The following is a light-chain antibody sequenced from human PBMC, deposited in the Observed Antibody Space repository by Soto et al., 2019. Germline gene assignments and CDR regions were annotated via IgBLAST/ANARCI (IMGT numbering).Light chain of an antibody. V-gene: IGKV3-20*01. CDR3: QQYMSSVT. Sequence: EIVLTQSPGSLSLSPGQRATLSCRASQSVDTTFFAWYQKKPGPPPSLLIYGASKRATGIPGGFSGSGSGTDFTRIISRLEPEDFAVYYCQQYMSSVTFGQGTKLEIK. CDR1: QSVDTTF. J-gene: IGKJ1*01. CDR2: GAS.